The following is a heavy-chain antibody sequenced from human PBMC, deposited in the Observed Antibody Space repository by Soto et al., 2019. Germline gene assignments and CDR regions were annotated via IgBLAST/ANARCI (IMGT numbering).Heavy chain of an antibody. J-gene: IGHJ6*02. Sequence: GESLKISCKGSGYSFTSYWIGWVRQMPGKGLEWMGIIYPGDSDTRYSPSFQGQVTISADKSISTAYLQWSSLKASDTAMYYCASSRSTRGYGMDVWGHGTTVTVSS. V-gene: IGHV5-51*01. CDR3: ASSRSTRGYGMDV. CDR2: IYPGDSDT. D-gene: IGHD3-10*01. CDR1: GYSFTSYW.